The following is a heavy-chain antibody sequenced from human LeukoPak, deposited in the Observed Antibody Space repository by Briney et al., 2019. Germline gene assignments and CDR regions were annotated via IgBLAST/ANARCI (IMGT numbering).Heavy chain of an antibody. V-gene: IGHV4-39*07. CDR1: GGSISSSSYY. D-gene: IGHD6-6*01. J-gene: IGHJ5*02. CDR2: IYYSRST. Sequence: SETLSLTCTVSGGSISSSSYYWGWIRQPPGKGLEWIGSIYYSRSTYYNPSLKSRVTISVDTSKNQFSLKLSSVTAADTAVYYCARDPGWLAARLGWFDPWGQGTLVTVSS. CDR3: ARDPGWLAARLGWFDP.